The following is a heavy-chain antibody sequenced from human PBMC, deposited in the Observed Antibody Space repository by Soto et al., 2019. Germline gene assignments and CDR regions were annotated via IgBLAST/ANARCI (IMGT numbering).Heavy chain of an antibody. V-gene: IGHV4-34*01. Sequence: TLSLTCAVYGGSFSGYYWSWIRQPPGKGLEWIGEINHSGSTNYNPSLKSRVTISVDTSKNQFSLKLSSVTAADTAVYYCARGETYYYGSGSYFSRSDPWGQGTLVTVSS. D-gene: IGHD3-10*01. CDR1: GGSFSGYY. CDR2: INHSGST. J-gene: IGHJ5*02. CDR3: ARGETYYYGSGSYFSRSDP.